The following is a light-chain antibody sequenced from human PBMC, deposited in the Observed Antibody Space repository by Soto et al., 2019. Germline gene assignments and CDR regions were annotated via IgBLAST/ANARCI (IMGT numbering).Light chain of an antibody. CDR3: KQRSNWPPWT. Sequence: EIVLTQSPATLSLSPGERATLSCRASQSVSSYLAWYQQKPGQAPRLLIYDASNRATGIPARFSGSGSGTAISLTICSLEQKDFAIYYCKQRSNWPPWTFGLGTKDEIK. CDR2: DAS. V-gene: IGKV3-11*01. CDR1: QSVSSY. J-gene: IGKJ1*01.